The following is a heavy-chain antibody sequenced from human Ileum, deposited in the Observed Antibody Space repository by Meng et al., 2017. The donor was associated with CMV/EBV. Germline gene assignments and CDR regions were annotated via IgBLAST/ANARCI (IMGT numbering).Heavy chain of an antibody. CDR1: GGSFSGYY. Sequence: QVQLQKWGAGLLKPSETLSLTCAVYGGSFSGYYWSWICQPPGKGLEWIGEINHSGSTNYNPSLKSRVTISVDTSKNQFFLKLSSVTAADTAVYYCARGVAGGPFDYWGQGTLVTVSS. CDR3: ARGVAGGPFDY. V-gene: IGHV4-34*01. D-gene: IGHD2-15*01. CDR2: INHSGST. J-gene: IGHJ4*02.